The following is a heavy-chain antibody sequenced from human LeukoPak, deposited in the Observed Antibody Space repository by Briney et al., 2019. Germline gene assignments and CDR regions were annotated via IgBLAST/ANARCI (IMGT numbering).Heavy chain of an antibody. CDR3: AREFRSGYNSRWFDY. D-gene: IGHD6-19*01. Sequence: PGGSLRLSCAASGIILSSYWMSWVRQAPGKGLEWVANIKQDGSEKWYVDSVKGRFTISRDNAKNSLYLQMNSLRAEDTAVYYCAREFRSGYNSRWFDYWGQGTLVTVSS. J-gene: IGHJ5*01. V-gene: IGHV3-7*01. CDR2: IKQDGSEK. CDR1: GIILSSYW.